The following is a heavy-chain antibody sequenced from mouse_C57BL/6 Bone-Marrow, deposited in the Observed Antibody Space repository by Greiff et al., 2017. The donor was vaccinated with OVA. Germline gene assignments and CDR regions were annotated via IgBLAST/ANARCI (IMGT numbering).Heavy chain of an antibody. CDR3: ARSNGYYTSFYYYAMDY. D-gene: IGHD2-3*01. Sequence: VQLQQSGPELVKPGASVKISCKASGYAFSSSWMNWVKQRPGKGLEWIGRIYPGDGDTNYNGKFKGKATLTADKSSSTAYMQLSSLTSEDSAVYFCARSNGYYTSFYYYAMDYWGQGTSVTVSS. CDR1: GYAFSSSW. V-gene: IGHV1-82*01. CDR2: IYPGDGDT. J-gene: IGHJ4*01.